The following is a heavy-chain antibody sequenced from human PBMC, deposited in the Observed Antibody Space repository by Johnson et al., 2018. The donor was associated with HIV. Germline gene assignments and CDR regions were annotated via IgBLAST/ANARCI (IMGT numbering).Heavy chain of an antibody. CDR1: GFTFNNAW. J-gene: IGHJ3*02. CDR3: TALWAAAGDALDI. CDR2: IRSKTDGGTT. Sequence: VQLVESGGGLVKPGGSIRLSCAASGFTFNNAWMSWVRQAPGKGLEWLGRIRSKTDGGTTDYAEPVKGRFTISRDDLKNTLYLQMNSLKSEDTAVYYCTALWAAAGDALDIWGQGTMVTVSS. D-gene: IGHD6-13*01. V-gene: IGHV3-15*01.